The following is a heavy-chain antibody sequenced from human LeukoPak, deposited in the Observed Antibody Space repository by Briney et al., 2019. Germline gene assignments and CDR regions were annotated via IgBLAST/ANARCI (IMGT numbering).Heavy chain of an antibody. Sequence: SETLSLTCTVSGGSISSYYWSWLRQPPGKGLEWIGYIYTSGSTNYNPSLKSRVTISVDTSKNQFSLKLSSVTAADTAVYYCARQAAAGTSPFDYWGQGTLVTVSS. CDR1: GGSISSYY. D-gene: IGHD6-13*01. CDR2: IYTSGST. J-gene: IGHJ4*02. CDR3: ARQAAAGTSPFDY. V-gene: IGHV4-4*09.